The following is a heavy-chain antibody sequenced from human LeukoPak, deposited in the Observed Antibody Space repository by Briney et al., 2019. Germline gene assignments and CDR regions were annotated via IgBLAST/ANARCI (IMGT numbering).Heavy chain of an antibody. D-gene: IGHD1-7*01. CDR1: GDSVSSNSAA. J-gene: IGHJ4*02. CDR2: TYYRSKWYN. Sequence: SQTLSLTCAIFGDSVSSNSAAWNWIRQSPSRGLEWLGRTYYRSKWYNDYAVSMEGRISISPDTSKNQLSLQMSSVTPEDTAVYYCAREGHNWNYDCFDSWGQGILVTVSS. CDR3: AREGHNWNYDCFDS. V-gene: IGHV6-1*01.